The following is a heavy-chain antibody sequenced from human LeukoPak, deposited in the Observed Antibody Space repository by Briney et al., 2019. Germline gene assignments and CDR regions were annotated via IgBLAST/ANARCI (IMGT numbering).Heavy chain of an antibody. D-gene: IGHD6-19*01. CDR1: GGSFSGYY. CDR2: INHSGST. V-gene: IGHV4-34*01. CDR3: ALNAVAGTSFDY. J-gene: IGHJ4*02. Sequence: SETLSLTCAVYGGSFSGYYWSWIRQPPGKGLEWIGEINHSGSTNYNPSLKSRVTISVDTSKNQFSLKLSSVTAADTAVYYCALNAVAGTSFDYWGQGTLVTVSS.